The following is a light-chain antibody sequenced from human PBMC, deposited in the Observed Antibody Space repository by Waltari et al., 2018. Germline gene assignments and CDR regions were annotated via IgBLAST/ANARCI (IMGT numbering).Light chain of an antibody. CDR1: QSVSSN. J-gene: IGKJ1*01. Sequence: EIVMTQSPATLSVSPGERGTLSCRASQSVSSNLAWYQQKPGQAPRPLIYGASTRAPGIPARFSGSGSGTEFTLTISSLQSEDFAVYYCQQYNNWHTWTFGQGTKVEIK. CDR3: QQYNNWHTWT. V-gene: IGKV3-15*01. CDR2: GAS.